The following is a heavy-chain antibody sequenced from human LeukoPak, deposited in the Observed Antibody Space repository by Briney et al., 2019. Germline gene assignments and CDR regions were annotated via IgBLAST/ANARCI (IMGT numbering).Heavy chain of an antibody. CDR3: ARGARVVVAASWFDP. V-gene: IGHV4-4*07. CDR2: IYTSGST. J-gene: IGHJ5*02. Sequence: SETLSLTCTVSGGSISSYYWSWTRQPAGKGLEWIGRIYTSGSTNYNPSLKSRVTMSVDTSKNQFSLKLSSVTAADTAVYYCARGARVVVAASWFDPWGQGTLVTVSS. CDR1: GGSISSYY. D-gene: IGHD2-15*01.